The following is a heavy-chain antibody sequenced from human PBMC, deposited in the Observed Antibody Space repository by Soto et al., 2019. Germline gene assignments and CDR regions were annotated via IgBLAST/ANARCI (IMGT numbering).Heavy chain of an antibody. CDR3: AHRDSTGTTTYFDS. Sequence: GPTLVNPTETLTLTCTFSGFSFTTTSMGVGWTRQPPGKALEGLAIIYWDGESPYNPLLRRRLTLTEDTSKNQVELTMTNMDPKDTATYYCAHRDSTGTTTYFDSWSQGIPVTSPQ. D-gene: IGHD1-1*01. V-gene: IGHV2-5*02. J-gene: IGHJ4*02. CDR1: GFSFTTTSMG. CDR2: IYWDGES.